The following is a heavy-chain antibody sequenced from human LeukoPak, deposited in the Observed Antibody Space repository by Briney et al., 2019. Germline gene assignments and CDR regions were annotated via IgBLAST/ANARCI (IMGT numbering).Heavy chain of an antibody. CDR3: ARDSGDGYVD. CDR2: ISGSGGST. J-gene: IGHJ4*02. Sequence: GGSLRLSCAASGFTFSNYAMSWVRQAPGKGLEWVSAISGSGGSTYYADSVKGRFTISRDNSENTLYLQMNSLRAEDTAVYYCARDSGDGYVDWGQGTLVTVSS. CDR1: GFTFSNYA. D-gene: IGHD5-24*01. V-gene: IGHV3-23*01.